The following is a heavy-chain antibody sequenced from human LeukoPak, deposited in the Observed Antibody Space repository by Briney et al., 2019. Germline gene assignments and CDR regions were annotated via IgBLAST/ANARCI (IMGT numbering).Heavy chain of an antibody. CDR3: AKHYKRWLQFGLVPRAFDI. J-gene: IGHJ3*02. D-gene: IGHD5-24*01. CDR1: RGSIRNDDYF. V-gene: IGHV4-39*07. Sequence: SETLSLTCTVSRGSIRNDDYFWGWVRQPPGKGLEWIGSMFYSGDTYYNPYLKSRVSISLDASNDQLSLNLNSVAAADTAVYFCAKHYKRWLQFGLVPRAFDIWGQGTMVTVSS. CDR2: MFYSGDT.